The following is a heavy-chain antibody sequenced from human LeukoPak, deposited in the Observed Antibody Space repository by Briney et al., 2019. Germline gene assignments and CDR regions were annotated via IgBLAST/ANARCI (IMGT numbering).Heavy chain of an antibody. J-gene: IGHJ6*02. V-gene: IGHV3-7*01. CDR2: IKQDGSEK. CDR1: GFTFSSYW. D-gene: IGHD2-21*01. CDR3: AKYCGGDCYGMDV. Sequence: GGSLRLSCTASGFTFSSYWMSWVRQAPGKGLEWVANIKQDGSEKDYVDSVKGRFTISRDNAKNSVYLQMNSLRSEDTAVYYCAKYCGGDCYGMDVWGQGTTVTVSS.